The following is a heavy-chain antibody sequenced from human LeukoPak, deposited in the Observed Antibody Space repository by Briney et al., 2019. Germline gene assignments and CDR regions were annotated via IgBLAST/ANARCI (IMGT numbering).Heavy chain of an antibody. D-gene: IGHD3-10*01. CDR3: VKDTAVVRGYFDY. CDR1: GFIFNNYA. V-gene: IGHV3-64D*06. Sequence: AQPGGSLRLSCSASGFIFNNYAMHWVRQAPGKGLDYVSAISSHGGTTFYADSVKGKFTISRDNSKNMLYLQMSSLRVEDTAVYYCVKDTAVVRGYFDYWGQGTLVTVSS. CDR2: ISSHGGTT. J-gene: IGHJ4*02.